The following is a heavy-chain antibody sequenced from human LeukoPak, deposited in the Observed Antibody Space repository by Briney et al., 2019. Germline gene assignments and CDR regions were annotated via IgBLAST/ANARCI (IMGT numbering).Heavy chain of an antibody. CDR2: INHSGST. V-gene: IGHV4-34*01. CDR3: ARAMGIAAAGLPNFDY. CDR1: GGSFSGYY. Sequence: PSETLSLTCAVYGGSFSGYYWSWIRQPPGKGLEWIGEINHSGSTNYNPSLKSRVTISVDTSKNQFSLKLSSVTAADTAGYYCARAMGIAAAGLPNFDYWGQGTLVTVSS. D-gene: IGHD6-13*01. J-gene: IGHJ4*02.